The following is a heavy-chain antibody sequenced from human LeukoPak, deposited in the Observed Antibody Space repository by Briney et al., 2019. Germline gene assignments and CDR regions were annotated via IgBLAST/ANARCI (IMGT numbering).Heavy chain of an antibody. J-gene: IGHJ4*02. D-gene: IGHD3-16*01. CDR1: GFSFRNYG. CDR2: ILQDGINK. CDR3: AADTPPGGDFFLDY. V-gene: IGHV3-33*01. Sequence: PGWSLRLSCAASGFSFRNYGMHWVRQATGKGLEWVALILQDGINKYYAEAVKGRFTISRDNSQNTLHLQMNSLRAEDTALYYCAADTPPGGDFFLDYWGQGTLVTVSS.